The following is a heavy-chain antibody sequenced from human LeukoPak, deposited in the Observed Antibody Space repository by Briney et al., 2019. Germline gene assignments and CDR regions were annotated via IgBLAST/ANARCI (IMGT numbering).Heavy chain of an antibody. CDR2: INPNSGGT. V-gene: IGHV1-2*02. CDR3: ARDWPYGSGSYYREAEEGFDP. Sequence: GASVKVSCKASGYTFTGYYMHWVRQAPGQGLEWMGWINPNSGGTNYAQKFQGRVTMTRDTSISTAYMELSRLRSDDTAVYYCARDWPYGSGSYYREAEEGFDPWGQGTLVTVSS. J-gene: IGHJ5*02. D-gene: IGHD3-10*01. CDR1: GYTFTGYY.